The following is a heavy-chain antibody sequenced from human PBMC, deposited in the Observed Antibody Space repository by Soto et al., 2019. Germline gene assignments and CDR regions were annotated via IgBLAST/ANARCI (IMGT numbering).Heavy chain of an antibody. D-gene: IGHD3-3*01. V-gene: IGHV2-5*02. CDR3: AHSVLITVFGLVTTTAIYFDF. CDR2: IYWDDDK. CDR1: GFSLTTSGVG. Sequence: QITLNESGPTVVRPTEALTLTCRFSGFSLTTSGVGVGWIRQSPGKAPEWLALIYWDDDKRYSASLKSRLTITKDTSKNQVVLTVSDLDPKNTATYYGAHSVLITVFGLVTTTAIYFDFWGQGTPVAVSS. J-gene: IGHJ4*02.